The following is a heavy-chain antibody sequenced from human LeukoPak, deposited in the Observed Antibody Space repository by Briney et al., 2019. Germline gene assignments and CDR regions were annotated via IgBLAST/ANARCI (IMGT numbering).Heavy chain of an antibody. CDR2: ISYDGSNK. V-gene: IGHV3-30*18. Sequence: GGSLRLSCAASGFTFSSYGMHWVRQAPGKGLEWVAVISYDGSNKYYADSVKGRFTISRDNSKNTLYLQMNSLRAEDTAVYCCAKDSGSSLDYWGQGTLVTVSS. J-gene: IGHJ4*02. CDR3: AKDSGSSLDY. CDR1: GFTFSSYG. D-gene: IGHD6-13*01.